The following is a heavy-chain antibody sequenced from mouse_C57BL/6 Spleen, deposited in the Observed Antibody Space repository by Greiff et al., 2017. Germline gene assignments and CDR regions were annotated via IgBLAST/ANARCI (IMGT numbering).Heavy chain of an antibody. D-gene: IGHD1-1*01. V-gene: IGHV3-1*01. CDR3: ARADGSSSAWFAY. CDR1: GYSITSGYD. CDR2: ISYSGST. J-gene: IGHJ3*01. Sequence: EVKLMESGPGMVKPSQSLSLTCTVTGYSITSGYDWHWIRHFPGNNLEWMGYISYSGSTNYNPSLKSRISITHDTSKNQFFLKLNSVTTEDTAAYYCARADGSSSAWFAYWGQGTLVTVSA.